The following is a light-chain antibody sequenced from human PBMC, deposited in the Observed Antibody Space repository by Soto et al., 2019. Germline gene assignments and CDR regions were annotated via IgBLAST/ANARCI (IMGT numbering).Light chain of an antibody. CDR2: WAS. CDR1: QSLLSSSNNKNH. CDR3: QEYYTDPRT. V-gene: IGKV4-1*01. Sequence: DIVMTQSPDSLAVSLGERATINCKSSQSLLSSSNNKNHLVWYQQKPGQPPKLLLYWASTRHSGVPERFSGSGSWTDFTLTSSGLQPEDVAVYYCQEYYTDPRTFGQGTKVEIK. J-gene: IGKJ1*01.